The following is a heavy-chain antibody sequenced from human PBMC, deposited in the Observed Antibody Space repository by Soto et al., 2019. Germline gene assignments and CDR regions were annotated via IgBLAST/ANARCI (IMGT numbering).Heavy chain of an antibody. V-gene: IGHV3-49*04. CDR3: TSRIVGATTPYFDY. CDR2: IRSKAYGGTT. J-gene: IGHJ4*02. Sequence: GGSLRLSCTASGFTFGDYAMSWVRQAPGKGLEWVGFIRSKAYGGTTEYAASVKGRFTISRDDSKSIAYLQMNSLKTEDTAVYYCTSRIVGATTPYFDYWGQGTLVTVLL. D-gene: IGHD1-26*01. CDR1: GFTFGDYA.